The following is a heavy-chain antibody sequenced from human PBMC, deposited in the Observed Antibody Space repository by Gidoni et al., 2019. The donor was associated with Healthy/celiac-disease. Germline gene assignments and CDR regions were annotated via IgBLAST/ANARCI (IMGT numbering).Heavy chain of an antibody. D-gene: IGHD6-19*01. J-gene: IGHJ4*02. CDR3: AKSQWLVPYYFDY. V-gene: IGHV3-23*01. CDR1: GFTFSSYA. CDR2: ISCSGGST. Sequence: EVQLLESGGGLVQPGGSLRLSCAASGFTFSSYAMSWVRQAPGKGLEWVSAISCSGGSTYYADSVKGRFTISRDNSKNTLYLQMNSLRAEDTAVYYCAKSQWLVPYYFDYWGQGTLVTVSS.